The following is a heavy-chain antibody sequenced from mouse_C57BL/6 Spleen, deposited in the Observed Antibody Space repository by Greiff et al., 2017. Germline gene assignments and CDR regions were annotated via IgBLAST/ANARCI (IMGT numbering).Heavy chain of an antibody. CDR3: TRSTTVVAPVYAMDY. V-gene: IGHV1-15*01. CDR1: GYTFTDYE. Sequence: VQLQQSGAELVRPGASVTLSCKASGYTFTDYEMHWVKQTPVHGLEWIGAIDPETGGTAYNQKFKGKAILTADKSSSTAYMELRSLTSADSAVYYCTRSTTVVAPVYAMDYWGQGTSVTVSS. CDR2: IDPETGGT. D-gene: IGHD1-1*01. J-gene: IGHJ4*01.